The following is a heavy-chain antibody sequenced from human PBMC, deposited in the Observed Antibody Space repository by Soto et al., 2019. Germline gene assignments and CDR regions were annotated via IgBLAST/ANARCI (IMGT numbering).Heavy chain of an antibody. CDR3: ARLPDPYSSSSYRSLDY. D-gene: IGHD6-6*01. V-gene: IGHV1-69*01. J-gene: IGHJ4*02. CDR1: GGTFSSYA. CDR2: IIPIFGTA. Sequence: QVQLVQSGAEVTKPGSSVKVSCKASGGTFSSYAISWVRQAPGQGLEWMGGIIPIFGTANYAQKFQGRVTITADESTSPAYMELSSLRSEDTAVYYCARLPDPYSSSSYRSLDYWGQGTLVTVSS.